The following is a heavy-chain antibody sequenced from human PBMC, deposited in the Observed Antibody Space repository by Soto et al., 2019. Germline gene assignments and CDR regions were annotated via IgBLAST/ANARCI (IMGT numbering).Heavy chain of an antibody. V-gene: IGHV4-59*01. CDR1: GGSISSYY. J-gene: IGHJ3*02. CDR3: ARGRIVVGENDAFDI. Sequence: KSSETLSLTCTVSGGSISSYYWSWIRQPPGKGLEWIGYIYYSGSTSYNPSLKSRVTISVDTSKNQFSLKLSSVTAADTAVYYCARGRIVVGENDAFDIWGQGTMVTVSS. CDR2: IYYSGST. D-gene: IGHD3-22*01.